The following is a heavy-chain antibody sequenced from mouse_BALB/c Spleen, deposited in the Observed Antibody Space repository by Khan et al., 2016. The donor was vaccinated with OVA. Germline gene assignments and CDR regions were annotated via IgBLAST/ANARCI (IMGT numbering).Heavy chain of an antibody. CDR3: ARTARIKD. J-gene: IGHJ2*01. CDR2: ISYSGST. CDR1: GYSINSGYG. V-gene: IGHV3-2*02. Sequence: EVQLQESGPGLVKPSQSLSLTCTVTGYSINSGYGWNWIRKFPGNKLEWMGYISYSGSTNYNPSLKSRISITRDTSKNQCFLQLNSVTTEDTATYYVARTARIKDWGQGTTLTVSS. D-gene: IGHD1-2*01.